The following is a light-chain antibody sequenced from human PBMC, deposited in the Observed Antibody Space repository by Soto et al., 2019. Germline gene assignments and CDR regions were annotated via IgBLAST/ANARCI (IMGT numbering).Light chain of an antibody. CDR3: QQYSSSRT. CDR2: GGS. V-gene: IGKV3-20*01. CDR1: QSVDNY. Sequence: EIVWTQSPGSLSLSPGERATLACRTSQSVDNYLDWYQQKPGQAPRLLIYGGSSRATGIPVRFSGSGSETDFTLTITRLEPEDFAVYYCQQYSSSRTFGQGTKVDI. J-gene: IGKJ1*01.